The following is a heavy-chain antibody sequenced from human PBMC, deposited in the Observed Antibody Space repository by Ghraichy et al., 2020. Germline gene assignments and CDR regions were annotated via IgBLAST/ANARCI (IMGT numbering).Heavy chain of an antibody. CDR1: GFSFSNYW. CDR2: IKHDANER. J-gene: IGHJ4*02. CDR3: ARDAGLDC. Sequence: GSLNISCAASGFSFSNYWMAWVRQAPGKGLEWVANIKHDANERYFADSVKGRFTISRDNAKNSLYLQMNSLRAEDTALYYCARDAGLDCWGQGTLVTVSS. V-gene: IGHV3-7*03.